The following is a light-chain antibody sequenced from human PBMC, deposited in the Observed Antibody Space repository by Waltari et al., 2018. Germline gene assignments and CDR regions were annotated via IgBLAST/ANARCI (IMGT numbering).Light chain of an antibody. V-gene: IGKV3-11*01. J-gene: IGKJ4*01. CDR3: QQRSNWPRLT. CDR1: QSVSSY. Sequence: EIVLTQSPATLSLSPGERATLPCRASQSVSSYLAWYQQKPGQAPRLLIYDASNRATGIPARFSGSGSGTYCTLTISSLEPEDFAVYYCQQRSNWPRLTFGGGTKVEIK. CDR2: DAS.